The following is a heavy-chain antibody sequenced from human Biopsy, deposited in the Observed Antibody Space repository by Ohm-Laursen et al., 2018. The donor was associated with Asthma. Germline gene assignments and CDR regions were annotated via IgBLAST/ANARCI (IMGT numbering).Heavy chain of an antibody. CDR1: GGSMSSSSYY. D-gene: IGHD1-26*01. CDR3: ARHSGNYYAQLNY. V-gene: IGHV4-39*01. CDR2: ISYTGSA. J-gene: IGHJ4*02. Sequence: SDTLSLTCTVSGGSMSSSSYYWGWIRQPPGKGLEWMGSISYTGSAYHNPSLKSRVTISVHTSKNHFSLKLSSVTAADTAVYYCARHSGNYYAQLNYWGQGTLVTVSS.